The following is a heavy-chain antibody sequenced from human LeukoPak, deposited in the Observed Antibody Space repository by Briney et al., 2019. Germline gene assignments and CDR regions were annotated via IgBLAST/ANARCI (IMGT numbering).Heavy chain of an antibody. D-gene: IGHD2-2*01. CDR3: ARANFLYCSSTTCLFDY. V-gene: IGHV1-2*02. CDR1: GYTFTDYY. Sequence: ASVTVSCTASGYTFTDYYLHWVRQAPGQGFEWMGWINPNSGDTNYAQKFQGRATMTRDTSISTAHMEMSRLRSDDTAVYCCARANFLYCSSTTCLFDYWGQGTLVTVSS. J-gene: IGHJ4*02. CDR2: INPNSGDT.